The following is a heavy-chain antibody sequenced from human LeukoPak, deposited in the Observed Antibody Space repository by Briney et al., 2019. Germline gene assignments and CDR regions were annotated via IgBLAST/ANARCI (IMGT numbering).Heavy chain of an antibody. V-gene: IGHV4-39*07. CDR3: ARDSSSYNY. Sequence: SETLSLTCTVSGGSISSSSYYWGWIRQPPGKGLEWIGEINHSGSTNYNPSLKSRLTISVDTSKNQFSLRLSSVTAADTAVYYCARDSSSYNYWGQGTLVTVSS. CDR1: GGSISSSSYY. J-gene: IGHJ4*02. D-gene: IGHD6-6*01. CDR2: INHSGST.